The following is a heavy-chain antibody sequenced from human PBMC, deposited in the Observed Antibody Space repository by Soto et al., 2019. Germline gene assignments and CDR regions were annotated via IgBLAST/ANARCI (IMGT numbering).Heavy chain of an antibody. CDR2: ISPSGGIT. J-gene: IGHJ4*02. CDR1: GFTFTNNV. D-gene: IGHD4-17*01. CDR3: VKDCGDSTVPDC. V-gene: IGHV3-23*01. Sequence: EVQLLESGGGLVQPGGSLRLPCAASGFTFTNNVMSWIRQAPGKGLEWVSSISPSGGITYYADSVKGRFTITRDNSKSTLYLQMNSLRPEDTAVYYCVKDCGDSTVPDCWGQGTLVSVSS.